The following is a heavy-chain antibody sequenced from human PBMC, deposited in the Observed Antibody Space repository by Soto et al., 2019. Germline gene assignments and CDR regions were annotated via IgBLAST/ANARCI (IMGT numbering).Heavy chain of an antibody. Sequence: QVQLVESWGGVVQPGRSLRLSCAASGFTFSSYGMHWVRQAPGKGLEWVAVIWYDGSNKYYADSVKGRFTISRDNSKNTLYLQMNSLRAEDTAVYYCARADLNTGSYFAYWGQGTLVTVSS. CDR2: IWYDGSNK. J-gene: IGHJ4*02. V-gene: IGHV3-33*01. CDR3: ARADLNTGSYFAY. CDR1: GFTFSSYG. D-gene: IGHD3-10*01.